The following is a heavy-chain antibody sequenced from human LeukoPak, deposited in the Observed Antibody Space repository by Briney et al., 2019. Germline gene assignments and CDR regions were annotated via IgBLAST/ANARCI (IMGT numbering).Heavy chain of an antibody. V-gene: IGHV3-23*01. J-gene: IGHJ4*02. CDR2: ISPGGGTT. CDR3: AKDQPNCSGGTCYPRVFDY. CDR1: GFAFGSEA. Sequence: GGSLRLSCAVSGFAFGSEAMSWVRQSPARGLEWVASISPGGGTTYYADYVKGRFTISRDNSKNSLFVQMNSLRAEDTAVYYCAKDQPNCSGGTCYPRVFDYWGQGTLVTVSS. D-gene: IGHD2-15*01.